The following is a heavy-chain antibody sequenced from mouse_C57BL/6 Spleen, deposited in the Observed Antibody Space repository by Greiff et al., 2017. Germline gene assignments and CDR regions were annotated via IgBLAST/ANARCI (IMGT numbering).Heavy chain of an antibody. Sequence: QVQLQQSGAELARPGASVKMSCKASGYTFTSYTMHWVKQRPGQGLEWIGYINPSSGYTKYNQKFKDKATLTADKSSSTAYMQLSSLTSEDSAVYYCAREAYGNYEFAYWGQGTLVTVSA. J-gene: IGHJ3*01. D-gene: IGHD2-1*01. CDR2: INPSSGYT. CDR3: AREAYGNYEFAY. V-gene: IGHV1-4*01. CDR1: GYTFTSYT.